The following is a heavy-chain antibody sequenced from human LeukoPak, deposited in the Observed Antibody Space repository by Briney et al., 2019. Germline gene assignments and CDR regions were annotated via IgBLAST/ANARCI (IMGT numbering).Heavy chain of an antibody. J-gene: IGHJ4*02. Sequence: SGGSLRLSCAASGFTISDYDMHWVRQPTGKGLEWVAAIGTAGDTYYTGSVKGRFTISRENAKNSLYLQMNSLRAGDTAVYYCARVAKERVGGVYYFDYWGQGTLVTVSS. CDR3: ARVAKERVGGVYYFDY. D-gene: IGHD1-1*01. V-gene: IGHV3-13*01. CDR1: GFTISDYD. CDR2: IGTAGDT.